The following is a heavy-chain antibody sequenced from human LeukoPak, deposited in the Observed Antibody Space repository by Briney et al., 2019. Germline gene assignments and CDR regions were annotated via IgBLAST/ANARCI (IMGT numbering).Heavy chain of an antibody. J-gene: IGHJ4*02. D-gene: IGHD3-3*01. CDR2: INHNGST. V-gene: IGHV4-34*01. CDR1: GGSFSSYY. Sequence: PSETLSLTCAVYGGSFSSYYWSWIRQPPAKGLEWMGEINHNGSTNYSPSPNSRGTISVDASKNQFHLKLSSATTAATAVDYCATYDGCYFRWGQGTLVTVSS. CDR3: ATYDGCYFR.